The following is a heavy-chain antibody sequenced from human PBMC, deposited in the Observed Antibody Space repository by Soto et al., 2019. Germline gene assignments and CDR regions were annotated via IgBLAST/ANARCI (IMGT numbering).Heavy chain of an antibody. D-gene: IGHD3-3*01. CDR3: VHRVLAGQQIDY. Sequence: QITLRESGPTLVKPTQTLTLTCTFSGFSLSTTGVGVGWFRQAPGKAPEWLAFIYWNDDKRYNWLLNNRLTIARGTSENQVVLALTDMDPVDTATYICVHRVLAGQQIDYWGQGTLVTVSS. CDR2: IYWNDDK. V-gene: IGHV2-5*01. CDR1: GFSLSTTGVG. J-gene: IGHJ4*02.